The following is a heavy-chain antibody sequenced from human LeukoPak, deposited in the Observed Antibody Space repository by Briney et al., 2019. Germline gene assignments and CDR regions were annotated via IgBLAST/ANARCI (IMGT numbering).Heavy chain of an antibody. CDR3: ARVAHSGWYSYYYGMDV. D-gene: IGHD6-19*01. CDR2: IKQEGSDK. J-gene: IGHJ6*02. CDR1: GFTFSSYW. Sequence: PGGSLRLSCAASGFTFSSYWMSWVHQAPGKGLEWVANIKQEGSDKYYVDSVKGRFTISRDNAKNSLYLQMNSLRAEDTAVYYCARVAHSGWYSYYYGMDVWGQGTTVTVSS. V-gene: IGHV3-7*01.